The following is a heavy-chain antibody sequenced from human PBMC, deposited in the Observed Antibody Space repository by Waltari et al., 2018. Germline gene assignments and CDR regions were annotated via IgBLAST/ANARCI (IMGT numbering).Heavy chain of an antibody. D-gene: IGHD3-3*01. Sequence: LQLQESGPGLVKPSETLSLTCTVSGGSISSSSYYWGWIRQPPGKGLEWVANIKQDGSEKYYVDSVKGRFTISRDNAKNSLYLQMNSLRAEDTAVYYCASGWYYDFWSGYYNFDYWGQGTLVTVSS. V-gene: IGHV3-7*01. CDR2: IKQDGSEK. J-gene: IGHJ4*02. CDR1: GGSISSSSYY. CDR3: ASGWYYDFWSGYYNFDY.